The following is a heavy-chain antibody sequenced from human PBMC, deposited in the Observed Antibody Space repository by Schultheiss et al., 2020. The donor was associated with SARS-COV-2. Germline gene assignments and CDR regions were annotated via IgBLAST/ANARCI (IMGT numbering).Heavy chain of an antibody. D-gene: IGHD1-26*01. CDR2: IKSKTDGGTT. J-gene: IGHJ4*02. Sequence: GESLKISCAASGFTFSSYAMSWVRQAPGKGLEWVGRIKSKTDGGTTDYDAPVKGRFTISRDDSKNTLYLQMNSLKTEDTAVYYCTTDLSGSYQPDYWGQGTLVTGSS. CDR3: TTDLSGSYQPDY. CDR1: GFTFSSYA. V-gene: IGHV3-15*01.